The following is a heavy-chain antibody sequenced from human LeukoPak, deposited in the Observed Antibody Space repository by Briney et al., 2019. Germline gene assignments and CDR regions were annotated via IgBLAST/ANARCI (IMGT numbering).Heavy chain of an antibody. V-gene: IGHV3-15*01. D-gene: IGHD2-2*01. CDR2: IKSKTDGGTT. J-gene: IGHJ6*03. Sequence: GGSLRLSCAASGFTFSNAWMSWVRQAPGKGLEWIGRIKSKTDGGTTDYAAPVKGRFTISRDDSKNTLYLQMNSLKTEDTAVYYCTTVGFGQLLPMDVWGKGTTVTVSS. CDR1: GFTFSNAW. CDR3: TTVGFGQLLPMDV.